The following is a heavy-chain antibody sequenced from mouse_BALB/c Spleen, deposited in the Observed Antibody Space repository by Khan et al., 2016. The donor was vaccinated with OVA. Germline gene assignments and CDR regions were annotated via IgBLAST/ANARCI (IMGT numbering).Heavy chain of an antibody. V-gene: IGHV1-5*01. CDR1: GYTFTSYW. CDR2: IYPGNTDT. D-gene: IGHD4-1*01. CDR3: TRRNWDVAWFAY. J-gene: IGHJ3*01. Sequence: VQLQQSGTVLARPGASVKMSCKASGYTFTSYWMHWVKQRPGQGLEWIGDIYPGNTDTNYNQKFKGKAKLTAVTSTSTAYMELSSLTNEESAVYYCTRRNWDVAWFAYWGQGTLVTVSA.